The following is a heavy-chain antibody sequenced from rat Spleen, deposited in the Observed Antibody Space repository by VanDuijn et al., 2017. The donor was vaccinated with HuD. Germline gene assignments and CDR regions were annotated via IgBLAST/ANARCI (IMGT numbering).Heavy chain of an antibody. Sequence: EVQLVESGGGLVQPGRSMKLSCVASGFTFNNYWMTWIRQAPGKGLAWVASITNTGGSTFYPDSVKGRFTISRDNATSTLYLQMTSLRSEDTATYYCTRGISRRDYWGQGVMVTVSS. CDR1: GFTFNNYW. CDR3: TRGISRRDY. J-gene: IGHJ2*01. CDR2: ITNTGGST. D-gene: IGHD1-6*01. V-gene: IGHV5-31*01.